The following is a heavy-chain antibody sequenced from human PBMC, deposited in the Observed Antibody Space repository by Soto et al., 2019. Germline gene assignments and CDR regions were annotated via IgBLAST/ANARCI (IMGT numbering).Heavy chain of an antibody. J-gene: IGHJ3*02. CDR2: INRDGSKK. CDR1: GFTLSAYW. V-gene: IGHV3-7*05. CDR3: AGDVSLVCSSLYLDAFNT. D-gene: IGHD6-13*01. Sequence: EVQLEESGGDLVQPGGSLRLSCAASGFTLSAYWMTWVRQAPGKGLEWVANINRDGSKKSYLDSVRGRFTISRDNDGKARYPQMDSLRADDTALYYCAGDVSLVCSSLYLDAFNTWSQGTMVTVSS.